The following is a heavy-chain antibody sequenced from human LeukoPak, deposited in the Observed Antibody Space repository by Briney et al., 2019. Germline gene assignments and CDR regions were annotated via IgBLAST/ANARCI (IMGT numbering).Heavy chain of an antibody. J-gene: IGHJ5*02. V-gene: IGHV4-30-2*01. CDR3: ARGYYDSSGSNWFDP. Sequence: SQTLSLTCAVSGGSISSGGYSWSWIRQPPGKGLEWIGYIYHSGSTYYNPSLKSRVTMSVDGSKNQFSLKLSSVTAADTAVYYCARGYYDSSGSNWFDPWGQGTLVTVSS. CDR2: IYHSGST. CDR1: GGSISSGGYS. D-gene: IGHD3-22*01.